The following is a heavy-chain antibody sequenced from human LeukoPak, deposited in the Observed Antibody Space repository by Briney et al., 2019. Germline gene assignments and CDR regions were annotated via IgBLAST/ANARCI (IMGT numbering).Heavy chain of an antibody. J-gene: IGHJ6*02. CDR1: GYTFTSYA. D-gene: IGHD6-19*01. CDR2: INAGNGNT. V-gene: IGHV1-3*01. Sequence: GASVKVSCTASGYTFTSYAMHWVRQAPGQRLEWMGWINAGNGNTKYSQKFQGRVTITRDTSASTAYMELSSLRSEDTAVYYCASSSSGWDENPSHYYYGMDVWGQGTTVTVSS. CDR3: ASSSSGWDENPSHYYYGMDV.